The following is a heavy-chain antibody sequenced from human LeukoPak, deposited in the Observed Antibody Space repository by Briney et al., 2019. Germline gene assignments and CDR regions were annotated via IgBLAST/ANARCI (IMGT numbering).Heavy chain of an antibody. CDR3: ANQPPDIVVVVAATPGGMDV. J-gene: IGHJ6*02. D-gene: IGHD2-15*01. Sequence: GGSLRLSCAASGFTFSSYAMHWVRQAPGKGLEWVAVISYDGSNKYYADSVKGRFTISRDNSKNTLYLQMNSLRAEDTAVYYCANQPPDIVVVVAATPGGMDVWGQGTTVTVSS. V-gene: IGHV3-30*04. CDR2: ISYDGSNK. CDR1: GFTFSSYA.